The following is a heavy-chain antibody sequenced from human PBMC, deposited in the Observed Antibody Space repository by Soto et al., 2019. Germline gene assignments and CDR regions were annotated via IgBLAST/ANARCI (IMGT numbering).Heavy chain of an antibody. Sequence: PGESLKISCQVSGYTFTIYWIGWVRQMPGKGLEWMGIIYPSDSDTRYSPSFQGQVTISADQSINTAYLQWDSLKASDTAIYYCARTAHTVADSFDLWGQGTPVTVPS. D-gene: IGHD4-17*01. CDR2: IYPSDSDT. CDR1: GYTFTIYW. J-gene: IGHJ4*02. V-gene: IGHV5-51*01. CDR3: ARTAHTVADSFDL.